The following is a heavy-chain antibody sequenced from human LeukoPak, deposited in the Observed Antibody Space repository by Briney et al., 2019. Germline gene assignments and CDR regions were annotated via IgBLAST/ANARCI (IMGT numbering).Heavy chain of an antibody. V-gene: IGHV3-21*01. J-gene: IGHJ4*02. Sequence: PGGSLRLSCAASGFTFSSYSMNWVRQAPGNGLEWVSSISSSSSYIYYADSVKGRFTISRDNAKNSLYLQMNSLRAEDTAVYYWARENWNFDRSSFDYWGQGTLVTVSS. CDR2: ISSSSSYI. CDR3: ARENWNFDRSSFDY. CDR1: GFTFSSYS. D-gene: IGHD1-7*01.